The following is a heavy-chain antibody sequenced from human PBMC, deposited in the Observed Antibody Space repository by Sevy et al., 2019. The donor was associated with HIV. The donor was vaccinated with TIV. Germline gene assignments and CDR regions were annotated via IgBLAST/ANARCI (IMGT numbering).Heavy chain of an antibody. CDR2: ISSASSYI. Sequence: GGSLRLSCAASGFTFNYHFMNWVRQLPGKGLEWVSYISSASSYINYSDSVKGRFTISRDNAKNLVFLEMNNLRPEDTAVYFCARGDYYGSLYYFDYWCQGTLVTVSS. J-gene: IGHJ4*02. CDR3: ARGDYYGSLYYFDY. CDR1: GFTFNYHF. V-gene: IGHV3-21*06. D-gene: IGHD3-10*01.